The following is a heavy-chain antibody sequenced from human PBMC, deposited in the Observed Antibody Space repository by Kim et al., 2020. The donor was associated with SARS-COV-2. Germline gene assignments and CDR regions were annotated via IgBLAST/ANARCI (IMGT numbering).Heavy chain of an antibody. Sequence: GGSLRLSCAGSRFTFSNYEMNWVRQAPGKGLEWVSYISSSGSTTYYADSVKGRFTISRDNAKNSLYLQMNSLRAEDTAVYYCARVYHSSSWYGVDYWGQGTLVTVSS. CDR3: ARVYHSSSWYGVDY. J-gene: IGHJ4*02. CDR2: ISSSGSTT. D-gene: IGHD6-13*01. CDR1: RFTFSNYE. V-gene: IGHV3-48*03.